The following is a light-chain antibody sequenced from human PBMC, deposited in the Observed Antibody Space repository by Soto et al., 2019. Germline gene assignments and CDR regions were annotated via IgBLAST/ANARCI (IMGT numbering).Light chain of an antibody. Sequence: QSVLTQPPSVSGAPGLRVTISCTGSSSNIGAGYDVHWYQQLPGTAPKLLIYGNSNRPSGVPDRFSGSKSGTSASLAITGLQAEDVADYYCQSYDSSLSGWVFGGGTKVTVL. CDR1: SSNIGAGYD. CDR3: QSYDSSLSGWV. CDR2: GNS. J-gene: IGLJ3*02. V-gene: IGLV1-40*01.